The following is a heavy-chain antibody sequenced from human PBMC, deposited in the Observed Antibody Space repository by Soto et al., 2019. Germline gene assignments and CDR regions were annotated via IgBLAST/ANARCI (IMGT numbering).Heavy chain of an antibody. V-gene: IGHV3-23*01. CDR3: AKVFGVVIGFDY. CDR1: GFPFSSYV. J-gene: IGHJ4*02. CDR2: ITGSGDTT. D-gene: IGHD3-3*01. Sequence: GGSLRLSCAASGFPFSSYVMTWVRQAPGKGLEWVSAITGSGDTTYYADSVKGRFTISRDNSKNTLYLQMNSLRDEDTALYYCAKVFGVVIGFDYWGQGTLVTVSS.